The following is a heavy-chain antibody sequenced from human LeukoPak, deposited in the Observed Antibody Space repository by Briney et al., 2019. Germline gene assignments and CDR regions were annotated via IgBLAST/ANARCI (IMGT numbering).Heavy chain of an antibody. CDR3: AREYGDFDY. Sequence: PSETLSLTCAVYGGSFSGYYWNWIRQPPGKGLEWIGEINHSGSTNYNPSLKSRVTMSVDTSKKQFSLKVNSVTAADTAVYCCAREYGDFDYWGQGTLVTVSS. CDR1: GGSFSGYY. CDR2: INHSGST. J-gene: IGHJ4*02. D-gene: IGHD4-17*01. V-gene: IGHV4-34*01.